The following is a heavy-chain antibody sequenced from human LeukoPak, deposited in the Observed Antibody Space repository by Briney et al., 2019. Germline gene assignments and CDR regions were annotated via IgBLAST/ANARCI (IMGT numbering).Heavy chain of an antibody. V-gene: IGHV3-64*04. CDR1: GFTFSSHA. J-gene: IGHJ4*02. CDR3: ARSSGIAVAGTIDY. CDR2: ISSNGGST. Sequence: GGSLRLSCSASGFTFSSHAMHWVRQAPGKGLEYVSAISSNGGSTYYADSVKGRFTISRDNSKNTLYLQMNSLRAEDTAVYYCARSSGIAVAGTIDYWGQGTLVTVSS. D-gene: IGHD6-19*01.